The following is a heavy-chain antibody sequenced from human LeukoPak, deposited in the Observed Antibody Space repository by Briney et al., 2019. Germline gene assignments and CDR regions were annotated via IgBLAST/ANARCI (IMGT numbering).Heavy chain of an antibody. CDR1: GYSISSGYY. CDR3: ATLYSDFWSGSDY. V-gene: IGHV4-38-2*02. J-gene: IGHJ4*02. Sequence: PSETLSLTCTVSGYSISSGYYWGWIRQPPGKGLEWIGSIYYSGSTYYNPSLKSRVTISVDTSKNQFSLKLSSVTAADTAVYYCATLYSDFWSGSDYWGQGTLVTVSS. CDR2: IYYSGST. D-gene: IGHD3-3*01.